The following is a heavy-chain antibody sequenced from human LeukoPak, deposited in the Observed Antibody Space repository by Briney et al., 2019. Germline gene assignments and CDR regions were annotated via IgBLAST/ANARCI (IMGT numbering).Heavy chain of an antibody. CDR3: AKRGVVIQVILVKEAYYFDS. D-gene: IGHD3-22*01. Sequence: GGSLRLSCAVSGITLSNYGTSWVRQAPGKGLEWVAGISGSAGGTNYADSVRGRFTISRDNAKNILYLQMNSLRADDTAAYVCAKRGVVIQVILVKEAYYFDSWGQGALVSVSS. V-gene: IGHV3-23*01. J-gene: IGHJ4*02. CDR2: ISGSAGGT. CDR1: GITLSNYG.